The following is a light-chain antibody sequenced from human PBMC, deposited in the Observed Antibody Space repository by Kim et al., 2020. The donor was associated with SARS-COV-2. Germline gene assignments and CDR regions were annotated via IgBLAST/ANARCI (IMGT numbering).Light chain of an antibody. CDR1: QSVTRNY. CDR2: DAS. CDR3: QQYDTSPLT. V-gene: IGKV3-20*01. Sequence: EVVLTQSPGTLSLSPGERATLSCRASQSVTRNYLAWYQKKPGQAPRLLIYDASRRATGIPDRFSGSGSGTDFTLTVSRLEPEDFAVYYCQQYDTSPLTFGGGTKVEIK. J-gene: IGKJ4*01.